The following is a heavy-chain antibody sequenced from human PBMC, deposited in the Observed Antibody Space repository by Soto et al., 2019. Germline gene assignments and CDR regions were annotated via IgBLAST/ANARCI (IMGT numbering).Heavy chain of an antibody. CDR1: GFTFSSYA. V-gene: IGHV3-23*01. CDR2: ISGSGGST. Sequence: PGGSLRLSCAASGFTFSSYAMSWVRQAPGKGLEWVSAISGSGGSTYYADSVKGRFTISRDNSKNTLYLQMNSLRAEDTAVYYCAKEDIVVVPAAMRYLDYWGQGTLVTVSS. D-gene: IGHD2-2*01. J-gene: IGHJ4*02. CDR3: AKEDIVVVPAAMRYLDY.